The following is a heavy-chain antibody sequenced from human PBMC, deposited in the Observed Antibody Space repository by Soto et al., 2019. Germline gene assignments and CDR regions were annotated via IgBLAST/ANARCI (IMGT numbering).Heavy chain of an antibody. D-gene: IGHD2-8*01. J-gene: IGHJ6*03. CDR2: ISSSSSYI. CDR3: ARDPLMVYAIALYYYMDV. V-gene: IGHV3-21*01. Sequence: GGSLRLSCAASGFTFSSYSMNWVRQAPGKGLEWVSSISSSSSYIYYADSVKGRFTISRDNAKNSLYLQMNSLRAEDTAVYYCARDPLMVYAIALYYYMDVWGKGTTVTVSS. CDR1: GFTFSSYS.